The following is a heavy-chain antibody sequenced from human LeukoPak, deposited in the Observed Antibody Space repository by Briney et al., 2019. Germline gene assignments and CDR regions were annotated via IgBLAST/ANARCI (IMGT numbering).Heavy chain of an antibody. CDR1: GGSFSGYY. Sequence: SETLSLTCAVYGGSFSGYYWSWIRQPPGKGLEWIGEINHSGSTNYNPSLKSRVTISVDTSKNQFPLKLSSVTAADTAVYYCARGARIAAVYWYFDLWGRGTLVTVSS. J-gene: IGHJ2*01. CDR3: ARGARIAAVYWYFDL. V-gene: IGHV4-34*01. D-gene: IGHD6-13*01. CDR2: INHSGST.